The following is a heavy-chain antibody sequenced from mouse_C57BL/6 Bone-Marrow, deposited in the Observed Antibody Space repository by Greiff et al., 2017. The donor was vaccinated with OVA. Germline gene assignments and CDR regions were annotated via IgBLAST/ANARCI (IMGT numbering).Heavy chain of an antibody. D-gene: IGHD3-3*01. Sequence: EVKVVESGGDLVKPGGSLKLSCAASGFTFSSYGMSWVRQTPDKRLEWVATISSGGSYTYYPDSVKGRFTISRDNAKNTLYLQMSSLKSEDTAMYYCARRPGRYYFDYWGQGTTLTVSS. CDR1: GFTFSSYG. J-gene: IGHJ2*01. CDR2: ISSGGSYT. V-gene: IGHV5-6*02. CDR3: ARRPGRYYFDY.